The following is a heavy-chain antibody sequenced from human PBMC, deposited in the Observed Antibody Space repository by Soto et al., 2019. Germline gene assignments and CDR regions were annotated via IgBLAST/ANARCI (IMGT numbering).Heavy chain of an antibody. J-gene: IGHJ4*02. CDR3: ARDGGRHSGGIDY. V-gene: IGHV1-69*01. CDR2: IIPIFGTA. CDR1: GGTFSSYS. D-gene: IGHD1-26*01. Sequence: QVQLVQSGAEVKKPGSSVKVSCKASGGTFSSYSINWVRQAPGQGLEWMGEIIPIFGTANYAQKFQGRGTITADESTSTAHMELSSLISEDTAVYYCARDGGRHSGGIDYWGQGTLVTVSS.